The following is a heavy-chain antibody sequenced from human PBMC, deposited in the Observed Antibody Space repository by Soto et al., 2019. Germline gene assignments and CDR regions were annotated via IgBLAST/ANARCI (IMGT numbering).Heavy chain of an antibody. CDR1: GFTFSSYC. V-gene: IGHV3-30*03. CDR2: ISYDGINK. D-gene: IGHD3-16*01. J-gene: IGHJ4*02. Sequence: PGGSLRLSGAASGFTFSSYCMHWVRQAPGKGLEWVAVISYDGINKYYADSVKGRFTISRDNSENTLYLQMNSLRAEDTAVYYCARDGDVNTGFGKDYWGQGTLVTVSS. CDR3: ARDGDVNTGFGKDY.